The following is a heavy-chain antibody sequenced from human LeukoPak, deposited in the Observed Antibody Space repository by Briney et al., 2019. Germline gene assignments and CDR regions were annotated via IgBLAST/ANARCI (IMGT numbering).Heavy chain of an antibody. CDR2: ISSSSSYI. D-gene: IGHD3-9*01. V-gene: IGHV3-21*04. CDR3: AKDHGDIWEDGMDV. CDR1: GFTFSSYS. Sequence: GGSLRLSCAASGFTFSSYSMNWVRQAPGKGLEWVSSISSSSSYIYYADSVKGRFTISRDNSKNTLYLQMNSLRAEDTAVYYCAKDHGDIWEDGMDVWGQGTTVTVSS. J-gene: IGHJ6*02.